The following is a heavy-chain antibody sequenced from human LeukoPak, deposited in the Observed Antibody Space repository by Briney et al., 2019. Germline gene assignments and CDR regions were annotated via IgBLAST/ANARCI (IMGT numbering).Heavy chain of an antibody. V-gene: IGHV4-39*07. Sequence: SETLSLTCSVSGGSISSCSYYWSWIRQPPGKGLEWIGEINHSGSTNYNPSLKSRVTISVDTSKNQFSLKLSSVTAADTAVYYCARGRLGYFDLWGRGSLATVSS. D-gene: IGHD1-26*01. CDR2: INHSGST. J-gene: IGHJ2*01. CDR1: GGSISSCSYY. CDR3: ARGRLGYFDL.